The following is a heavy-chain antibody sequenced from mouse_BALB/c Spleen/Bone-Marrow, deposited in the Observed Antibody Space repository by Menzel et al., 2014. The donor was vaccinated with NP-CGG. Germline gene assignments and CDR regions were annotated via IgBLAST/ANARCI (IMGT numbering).Heavy chain of an antibody. Sequence: DVQLVESGGGLVKPGGSLKLSCAASGFAFSRYDMSWVRQTPEKRLEWVAYITNGGDNTYYPDTVKGRFTISRDNAKDTPYLKMSSLKCKDTAMYYCVRHDKYYAMDYWGQRDSVTVSS. CDR1: GFAFSRYD. J-gene: IGHJ4*01. CDR2: ITNGGDNT. V-gene: IGHV5-12-1*01. CDR3: VRHDKYYAMDY. D-gene: IGHD5-1-1*01.